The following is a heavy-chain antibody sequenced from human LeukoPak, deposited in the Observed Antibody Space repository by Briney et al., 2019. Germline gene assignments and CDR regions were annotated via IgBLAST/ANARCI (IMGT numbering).Heavy chain of an antibody. V-gene: IGHV3-30*02. Sequence: PGGSLRLSCAASGFTFSSHGMHWVRQAPGKGLEWVAFIRYDGSNKYYADAVKGRFTISRDNSKNTLYLQMNSLRAEDTAVYYCAKDEGNLLDAFDIWGQGTMVAVSS. D-gene: IGHD1-1*01. CDR2: IRYDGSNK. CDR1: GFTFSSHG. J-gene: IGHJ3*02. CDR3: AKDEGNLLDAFDI.